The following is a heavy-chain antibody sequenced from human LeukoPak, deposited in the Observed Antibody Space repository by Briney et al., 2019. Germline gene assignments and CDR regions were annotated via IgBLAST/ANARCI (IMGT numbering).Heavy chain of an antibody. D-gene: IGHD4-17*01. CDR3: ATMTTVNTQPDY. J-gene: IGHJ4*02. V-gene: IGHV1-2*02. CDR2: INPNSGGT. CDR1: GYTFTSYG. Sequence: GASVKVSCKASGYTFTSYGISWVRQAPGQGLEWMGWINPNSGGTNYAQKFQGRVTMTRDTSISTAYMELSRLRSDDTAVYYCATMTTVNTQPDYWGQGTLVTVSS.